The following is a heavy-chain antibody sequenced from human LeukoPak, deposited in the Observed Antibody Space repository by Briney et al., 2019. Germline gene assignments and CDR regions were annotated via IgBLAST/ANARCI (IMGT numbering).Heavy chain of an antibody. CDR3: ARGITAVGRVFDY. D-gene: IGHD6-13*01. J-gene: IGHJ4*02. CDR2: IYSGGST. V-gene: IGHV3-53*01. CDR1: GFTFSSFA. Sequence: PGGSLRLSCAASGFTFSSFAMSWVRQAPGKGLEWVSVIYSGGSTFYADSVKGRFTISRDNSKNTLYLQMNSLRAEDTAVYFCARGITAVGRVFDYWGQGTLVTVSS.